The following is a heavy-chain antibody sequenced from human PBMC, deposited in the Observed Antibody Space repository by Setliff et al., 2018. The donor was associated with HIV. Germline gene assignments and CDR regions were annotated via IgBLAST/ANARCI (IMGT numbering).Heavy chain of an antibody. Sequence: VASVKVSCKASGYTFINYDIYWVRQTTGQGLEWMGWMNPDSGNTGYAQKFQGRVTLTRDTSASAAYMDLSSLRSEDTAVYYCARIWGIPPLYYFDYWGQGTLVTVSS. D-gene: IGHD3-16*01. J-gene: IGHJ4*02. CDR3: ARIWGIPPLYYFDY. CDR2: MNPDSGNT. V-gene: IGHV1-8*03. CDR1: GYTFINYD.